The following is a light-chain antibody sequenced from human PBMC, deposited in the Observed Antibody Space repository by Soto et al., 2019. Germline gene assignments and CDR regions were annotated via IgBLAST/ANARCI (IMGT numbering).Light chain of an antibody. J-gene: IGLJ3*02. V-gene: IGLV2-23*02. CDR3: CSFAGGTTFWL. Sequence: QSVLTQPASVSGSPGQTITISCTGTSSDIGGYDVVSWYQHHPGKAPKLLIYEVAKRPSGVSNRFSGSKSGSTASLTVSGLQAEDEADYHCCSFAGGTTFWLFGGGTKLTVL. CDR2: EVA. CDR1: SSDIGGYDV.